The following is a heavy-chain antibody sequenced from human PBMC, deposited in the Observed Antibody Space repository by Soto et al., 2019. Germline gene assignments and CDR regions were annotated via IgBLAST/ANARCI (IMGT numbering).Heavy chain of an antibody. D-gene: IGHD4-17*01. CDR1: GFTFSSYA. V-gene: IGHV3-30-3*01. CDR3: ARDLDGDYGGVYFDY. Sequence: QVQLVESGGGVVQPGRSLRLSCPASGFTFSSYAMHWVRQAPGKGLEWVAVISYDGSNKYYADSVKGRFTISRDNSKNTLYLQMNSLRGEDTAVYYCARDLDGDYGGVYFDYWGQGTLVTVSS. CDR2: ISYDGSNK. J-gene: IGHJ4*02.